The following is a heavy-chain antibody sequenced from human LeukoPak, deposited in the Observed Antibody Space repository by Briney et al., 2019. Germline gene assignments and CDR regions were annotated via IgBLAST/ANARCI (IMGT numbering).Heavy chain of an antibody. CDR3: ARGDRWYSGHDYTGGTFPFDI. CDR2: INPNTGGT. Sequence: ASVKVSCKASGYTFTGYYMHWVRQAPGQGLEWMGWINPNTGGTNYAQKFQGWVTMTRDTSTSTAYMELSRLRSDDTAVYYCARGDRWYSGHDYTGGTFPFDIWGQGTMVTVSS. V-gene: IGHV1-2*04. J-gene: IGHJ3*02. D-gene: IGHD5-12*01. CDR1: GYTFTGYY.